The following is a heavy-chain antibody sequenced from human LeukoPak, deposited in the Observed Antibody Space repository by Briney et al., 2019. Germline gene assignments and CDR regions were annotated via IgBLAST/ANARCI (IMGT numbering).Heavy chain of an antibody. V-gene: IGHV3-11*01. CDR3: ARGAGRSGSDY. D-gene: IGHD6-19*01. CDR2: ISGSGSDI. Sequence: PVGSLRLSCAASGFSFSDHYMTWVRQAPGKGLEWLSYISGSGSDIDYAGSVKGRFTISRDNAKNSLYLQMNILRAEDTAVYYCARGAGRSGSDYWGQGTLVTISS. J-gene: IGHJ4*02. CDR1: GFSFSDHY.